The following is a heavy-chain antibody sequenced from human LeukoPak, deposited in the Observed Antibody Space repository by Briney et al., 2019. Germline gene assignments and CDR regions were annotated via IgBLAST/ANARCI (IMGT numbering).Heavy chain of an antibody. V-gene: IGHV1-69*06. CDR1: GGTFSSYA. D-gene: IGHD4-17*01. CDR3: ARVYGDYAYFDL. J-gene: IGHJ2*01. CDR2: IIPIFGTA. Sequence: SVKVSCKASGGTFSSYAVSWVRQAPGQGLEWMGRIIPIFGTANYAQKFQGRVTITADKSTSTAYMELSSLRSEDTAVYYCARVYGDYAYFDLWGRGTLVTVSS.